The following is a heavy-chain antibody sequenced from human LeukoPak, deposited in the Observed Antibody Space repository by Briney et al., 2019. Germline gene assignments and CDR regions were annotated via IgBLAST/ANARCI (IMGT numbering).Heavy chain of an antibody. CDR3: AKGALVPDY. V-gene: IGHV3-23*01. CDR1: GFTFSDYA. CDR2: ISTSGDTI. J-gene: IGHJ4*01. Sequence: GGSLRLSCAASGFTFSDYAMSWVRQAPGKGLEWVSPISTSGDTIYYPDSMKGRFTIARDNSKNTLYLQMNSLRAEDTAVYYCAKGALVPDYWGHGTLVTVSS. D-gene: IGHD6-13*01.